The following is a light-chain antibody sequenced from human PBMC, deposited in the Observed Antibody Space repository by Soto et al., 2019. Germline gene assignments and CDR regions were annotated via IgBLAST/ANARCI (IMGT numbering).Light chain of an antibody. CDR1: SSNIGSKT. CDR3: SAWDDSLNGVV. CDR2: SNN. Sequence: QSVLTQPPSASGTPGQRVTFSCSGSSSNIGSKTVNWYQQLPGTAPKLLIYSNNQRPSAVPDRFSGSKSGTSASLAISGLQSEDEAEYYCSAWDDSLNGVVFGGGTKLTVL. V-gene: IGLV1-44*01. J-gene: IGLJ3*02.